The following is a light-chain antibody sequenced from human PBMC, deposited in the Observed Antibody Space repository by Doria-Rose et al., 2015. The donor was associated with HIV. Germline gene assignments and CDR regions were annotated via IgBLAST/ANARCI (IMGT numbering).Light chain of an antibody. CDR2: AAS. J-gene: IGKJ1*01. V-gene: IGKV1-39*01. CDR1: QTVSTY. CDR3: QQTYSSPPWT. Sequence: IQVTQSASSLSAYSGAIVTITCRASQTVSTYLNWFQQEPGKAPKLLIYAASRLQSGVPSRFSGSGSGTDFTLTIIGLQPGDFATYYCQQTYSSPPWTFGQGTKVE.